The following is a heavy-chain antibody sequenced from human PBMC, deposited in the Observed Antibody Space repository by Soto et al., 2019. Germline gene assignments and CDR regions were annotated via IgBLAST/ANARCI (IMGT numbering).Heavy chain of an antibody. CDR1: GFTFSGSA. D-gene: IGHD3-3*01. CDR2: IRSKANSYAT. Sequence: GGSLRLSCAASGFTFSGSAMHWVRQASGKGLEWVGRIRSKANSYATAYAASVKGRFTISRDDSKNTAYLQMNSLKTEDTAVYYCTRQDTIFGVVTHYDYYMDVWGKGTTVTVSS. V-gene: IGHV3-73*01. CDR3: TRQDTIFGVVTHYDYYMDV. J-gene: IGHJ6*03.